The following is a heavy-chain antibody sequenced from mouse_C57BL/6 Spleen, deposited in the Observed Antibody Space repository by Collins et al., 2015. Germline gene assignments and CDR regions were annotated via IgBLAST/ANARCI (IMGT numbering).Heavy chain of an antibody. D-gene: IGHD2-4*01. J-gene: IGHJ3*01. CDR3: ARGDYDYPWFAY. CDR1: GYTFTSYG. Sequence: QVQLQQSGAELARPGASVKLSCKASGYTFTSYGISWVKQRTGQGLEWIGEIYPRSGNTYYNEKFKGKATLTADKSSSTAYMELRSLTSEDSAVYFCARGDYDYPWFAYWGQGTLVTVSA. CDR2: IYPRSGNT. V-gene: IGHV1-81*01.